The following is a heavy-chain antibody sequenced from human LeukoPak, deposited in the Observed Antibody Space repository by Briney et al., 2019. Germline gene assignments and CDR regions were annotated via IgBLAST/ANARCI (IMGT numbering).Heavy chain of an antibody. CDR3: ARDTLSGVLIGPRMDV. CDR1: GFTFSSYW. D-gene: IGHD3-3*01. V-gene: IGHV3-7*01. Sequence: PGGSLRLSCAASGFTFSSYWMSWVRQAPGKGLEWVAIIKQDGSKNYCVGSVKGRFTISRDNAKNSLYLQMNSLRAEDTAVYYCARDTLSGVLIGPRMDVWGQGTTVTVSS. J-gene: IGHJ6*02. CDR2: IKQDGSKN.